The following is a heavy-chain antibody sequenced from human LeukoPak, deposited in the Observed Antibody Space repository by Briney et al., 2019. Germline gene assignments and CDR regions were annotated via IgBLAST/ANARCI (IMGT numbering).Heavy chain of an antibody. CDR1: GGSISSYY. V-gene: IGHV4-34*01. J-gene: IGHJ4*02. D-gene: IGHD3-3*01. CDR3: ARVPTRKPKSIFGVVSSLYYFDY. Sequence: SETLSLTCTVSGGSISSYYWNWIRQPPGKGLEWIGEINHSGSTNYNPSLKSRVTISVDTSKNQFSLKLSSVTAADTAVYYCARVPTRKPKSIFGVVSSLYYFDYWGQGTLVTVSS. CDR2: INHSGST.